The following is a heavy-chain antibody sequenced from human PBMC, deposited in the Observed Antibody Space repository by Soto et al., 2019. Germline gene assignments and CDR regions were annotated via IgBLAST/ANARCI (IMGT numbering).Heavy chain of an antibody. Sequence: PGGSLRLSSAASGFTFNSYGMHWVRQGPGNGLEWVSFISYDSTKTYYADSVKGRFTISRDNSNSALYVQMNSLTGEDTAVYYCARTRSAWSDFHYYSLDVWGKGTTVTVSS. CDR2: ISYDSTKT. J-gene: IGHJ6*04. CDR3: ARTRSAWSDFHYYSLDV. CDR1: GFTFNSYG. D-gene: IGHD1-26*01. V-gene: IGHV3-30*03.